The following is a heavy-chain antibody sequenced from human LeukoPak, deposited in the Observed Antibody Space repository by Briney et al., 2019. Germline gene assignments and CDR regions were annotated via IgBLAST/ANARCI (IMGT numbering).Heavy chain of an antibody. J-gene: IGHJ4*02. Sequence: SETLSLTCTVSGGSISSGSYYWSRIRQPAGKGLEWIGRIYTSGSTNYNPSLKSRVTISVDTSKNQFSLKLSSVTAADTAVYYCASNSVLSIFDYWGQGTLVTVSS. CDR2: IYTSGST. V-gene: IGHV4-61*02. CDR1: GGSISSGSYY. D-gene: IGHD2/OR15-2a*01. CDR3: ASNSVLSIFDY.